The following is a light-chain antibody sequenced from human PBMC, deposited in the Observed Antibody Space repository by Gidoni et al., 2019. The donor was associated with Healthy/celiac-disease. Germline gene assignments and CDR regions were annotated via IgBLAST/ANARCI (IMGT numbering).Light chain of an antibody. CDR2: AAS. J-gene: IGKJ2*01. Sequence: DIQLTQSPSFLSASVGDRVTITCLASQGISSYLAWYQQKPGKAPQLLIYAASTLQSGVPSRFSGSGSGTEFTLTISSLQPEDFATYYCQQLNSYPYTFXXXTKLEIK. V-gene: IGKV1-9*01. CDR3: QQLNSYPYT. CDR1: QGISSY.